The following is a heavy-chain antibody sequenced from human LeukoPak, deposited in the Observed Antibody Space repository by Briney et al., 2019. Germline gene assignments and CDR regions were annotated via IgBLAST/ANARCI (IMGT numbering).Heavy chain of an antibody. Sequence: GGSLRLSCVASGFTFSTYPMHWVRQAPGKGLEWVAVISYDGSNKYYADSVKGRFTISRDNSKNTLYLQMNCLRAEDTAVYYCARGRSAWYEDYWGQGTLVTVSS. CDR2: ISYDGSNK. D-gene: IGHD6-19*01. V-gene: IGHV3-30*04. CDR1: GFTFSTYP. CDR3: ARGRSAWYEDY. J-gene: IGHJ4*02.